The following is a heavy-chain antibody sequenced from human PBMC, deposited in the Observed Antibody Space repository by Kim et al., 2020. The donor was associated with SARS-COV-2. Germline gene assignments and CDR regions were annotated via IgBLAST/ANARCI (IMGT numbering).Heavy chain of an antibody. Sequence: GESLKISCEVSGFSFTGYWITWVRRLPGKGLEWMGRIDPSDSHTNYSPSFQGHVVLSVDKSISSAYLQWTSLKASDTAIYFCARQHRDGYTYYFDYWGQGTLVPVSS. J-gene: IGHJ4*02. CDR3: ARQHRDGYTYYFDY. CDR2: IDPSDSHT. V-gene: IGHV5-10-1*01. D-gene: IGHD5-12*01. CDR1: GFSFTGYW.